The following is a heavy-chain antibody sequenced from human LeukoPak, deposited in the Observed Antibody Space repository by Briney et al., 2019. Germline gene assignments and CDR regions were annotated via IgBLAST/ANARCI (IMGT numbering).Heavy chain of an antibody. Sequence: PGGSLRLSCAASGFTFSSDAMSWVRQAPGKGLEWVSAISGSGGSTYYADSVKGRFTISRDNAKNSLYLQMNSLRAEDTAVYYCARLNYDYVWGSYRQDNWFDPWGQGTLVTVSS. D-gene: IGHD3-16*02. V-gene: IGHV3-23*01. CDR3: ARLNYDYVWGSYRQDNWFDP. CDR2: ISGSGGST. J-gene: IGHJ5*02. CDR1: GFTFSSDA.